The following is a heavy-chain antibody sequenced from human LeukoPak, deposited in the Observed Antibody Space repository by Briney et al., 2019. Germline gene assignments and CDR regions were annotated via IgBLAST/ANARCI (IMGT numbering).Heavy chain of an antibody. CDR3: AKRSSTSSGYFDF. Sequence: PGGSLRLSCVASGFTFSSYGMHWVRQAPGKGLEWVSAITGSGASTDYADSVKGRFTISRDNSKNTIYLQMNSLRAEDTAIYYCAKRSSTSSGYFDFWGRGTLVTVSS. J-gene: IGHJ4*02. V-gene: IGHV3-23*01. D-gene: IGHD3-22*01. CDR1: GFTFSSYG. CDR2: ITGSGAST.